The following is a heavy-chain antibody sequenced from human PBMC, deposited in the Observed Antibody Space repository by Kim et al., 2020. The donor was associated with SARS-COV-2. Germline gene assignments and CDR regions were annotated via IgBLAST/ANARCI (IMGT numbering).Heavy chain of an antibody. V-gene: IGHV4-59*13. Sequence: SETLSLTCTVSGGSISSYYWSWIRQPPGKGLEWIGYIYYSGSTNYNPSLKSRVTISVDTSKNQFSLKLSSVTAADTAVYYCARYSSGWYRFDYWGQGTLVTVSS. J-gene: IGHJ4*02. CDR3: ARYSSGWYRFDY. CDR2: IYYSGST. D-gene: IGHD6-19*01. CDR1: GGSISSYY.